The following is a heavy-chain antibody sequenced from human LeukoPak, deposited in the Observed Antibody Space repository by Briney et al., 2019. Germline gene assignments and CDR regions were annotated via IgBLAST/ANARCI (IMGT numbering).Heavy chain of an antibody. CDR1: GGSISSYY. CDR2: IYTSGST. V-gene: IGHV4-4*07. J-gene: IGHJ4*02. Sequence: SETLSLTCTVSGGSISSYYWSWIGQPAGKGLEWIGRIYTSGSTNYNPSLKSRVTISVDTSNNQFSLRLGSVTAADTAVYYCATVYCSRTSCLDYWGQGTLVTVSS. CDR3: ATVYCSRTSCLDY. D-gene: IGHD2-2*01.